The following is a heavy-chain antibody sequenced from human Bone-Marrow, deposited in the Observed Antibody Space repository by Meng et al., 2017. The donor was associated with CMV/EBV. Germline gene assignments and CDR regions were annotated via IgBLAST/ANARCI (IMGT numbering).Heavy chain of an antibody. CDR2: ISWNSGSI. J-gene: IGHJ5*02. CDR1: GFTFDDYA. D-gene: IGHD2-21*01. CDR3: ARSPAYCGGDCYLGWFDP. Sequence: SLKISCAASGFTFDDYAMHWVRQAPGKGLEWVSGISWNSGSIGYADSVKGRFTIARDNAKNSLYLQMNSLRAEDTAVYYCARSPAYCGGDCYLGWFDPWGQGTLVTVSS. V-gene: IGHV3-9*01.